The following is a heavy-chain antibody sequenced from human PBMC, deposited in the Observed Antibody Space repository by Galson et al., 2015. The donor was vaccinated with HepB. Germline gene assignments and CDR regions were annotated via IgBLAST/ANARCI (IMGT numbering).Heavy chain of an antibody. Sequence: SETLSLTCTVSGGSISSSSYYWGWIRQPPGKGLEWIGSIYYSGSTYYNPSLKSRVTISVDTSKNQFSLKLSSVTAADTAVYYCASVAMIVVVIRYDAFDIWGQGTMVTVSS. CDR2: IYYSGST. V-gene: IGHV4-39*01. D-gene: IGHD3-22*01. CDR1: GGSISSSSYY. J-gene: IGHJ3*02. CDR3: ASVAMIVVVIRYDAFDI.